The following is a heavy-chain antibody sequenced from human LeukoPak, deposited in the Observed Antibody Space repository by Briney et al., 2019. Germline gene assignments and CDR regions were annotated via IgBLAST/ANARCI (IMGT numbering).Heavy chain of an antibody. Sequence: SVKVSCRVSGGTFSSYTISWVRQAPGQGLEWMGRIIPILCIANYAQKFQGRVTITADKSTGTAYMELSSLRSEDTAVYYCAANLYDFWSGYYGRFDYWGQGTLVTVSS. CDR1: GGTFSSYT. V-gene: IGHV1-69*02. CDR3: AANLYDFWSGYYGRFDY. D-gene: IGHD3-3*01. CDR2: IIPILCIA. J-gene: IGHJ4*02.